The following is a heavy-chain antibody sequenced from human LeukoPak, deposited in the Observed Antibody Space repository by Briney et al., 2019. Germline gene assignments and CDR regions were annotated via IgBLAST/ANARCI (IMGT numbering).Heavy chain of an antibody. CDR1: GGSISSGGYY. D-gene: IGHD3-9*01. CDR3: ASSAYYDILTGLYYFDY. J-gene: IGHJ4*02. Sequence: SETLSLTCTVSGGSISSGGYYWSWIRQHPGKGLEWIGYIYYSGSTYYNPSLESRVTISADTSKNQFSLKLSSVTAADTAVYYCASSAYYDILTGLYYFDYWGQGTLVTVSS. CDR2: IYYSGST. V-gene: IGHV4-31*03.